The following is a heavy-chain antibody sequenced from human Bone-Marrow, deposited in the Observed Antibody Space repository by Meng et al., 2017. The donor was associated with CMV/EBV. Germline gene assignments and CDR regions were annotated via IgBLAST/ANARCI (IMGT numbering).Heavy chain of an antibody. CDR2: IRYDGSNK. D-gene: IGHD1-26*01. CDR3: AKDRGEWEDQEDYFDY. Sequence: GGSLRLSCAASGFTFSSYGMHWVRQAPGKGLEWVAFIRYDGSNKYYADSVKGRFTISRDNSKNTLYLQMNSLRAEDTAVYYCAKDRGEWEDQEDYFDYWGQGTLVTVSS. J-gene: IGHJ4*02. CDR1: GFTFSSYG. V-gene: IGHV3-30*02.